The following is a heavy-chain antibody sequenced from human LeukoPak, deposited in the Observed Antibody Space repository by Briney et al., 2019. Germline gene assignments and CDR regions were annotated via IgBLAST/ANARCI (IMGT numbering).Heavy chain of an antibody. CDR1: GGSISSGGYY. CDR2: IYYSGRT. Sequence: SETLSLTCTVSGGSISSGGYYWSWIRQHPGKGLEWIGYIYYSGRTSYNPSLKSRITISVDTSKNQFSLKLSSVTAADTAVYYCARVLTGDFYFDYWGQGTLVTVSS. V-gene: IGHV4-31*03. D-gene: IGHD7-27*01. J-gene: IGHJ4*02. CDR3: ARVLTGDFYFDY.